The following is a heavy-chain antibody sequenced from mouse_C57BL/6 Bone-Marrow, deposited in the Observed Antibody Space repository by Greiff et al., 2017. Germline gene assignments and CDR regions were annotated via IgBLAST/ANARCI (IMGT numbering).Heavy chain of an antibody. J-gene: IGHJ2*01. CDR2: INYDGSST. V-gene: IGHV5-16*01. CDR3: AREGTTGYYFDN. Sequence: DVHLVESEGGLVQPGRSMKLSCTASGFTFSDYYMAWVRQAPEKSLEWVTNINYDGSSTYYLDSLKSRFIISRDNAKNILYLQMSILKSEDTATYYCAREGTTGYYFDNWGQSTTLTGSS. D-gene: IGHD6-1*01. CDR1: GFTFSDYY.